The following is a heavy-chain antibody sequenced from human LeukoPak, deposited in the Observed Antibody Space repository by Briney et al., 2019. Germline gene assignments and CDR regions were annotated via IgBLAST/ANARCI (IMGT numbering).Heavy chain of an antibody. CDR2: IYSGGIT. CDR3: ATSPSAGY. Sequence: GGSLRLSCAASGFIVSSNYMRWVRQAPGKGLEWVSFIYSGGITHYADSVKGRFTISRDSSKNTLFLQMNSLSAEDTAVYYCATSPSAGYWGQGTLVTVSS. V-gene: IGHV3-66*01. CDR1: GFIVSSNY. J-gene: IGHJ4*02.